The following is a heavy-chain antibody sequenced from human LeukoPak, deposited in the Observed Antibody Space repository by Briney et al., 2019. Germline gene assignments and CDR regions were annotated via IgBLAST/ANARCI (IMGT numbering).Heavy chain of an antibody. CDR2: ISAYNGNT. J-gene: IGHJ6*03. CDR3: ARDMWCSSTSCYEYYYMDV. Sequence: ASVKVSCKASRYTFTSYGISWVRQAPGQGLEWMGWISAYNGNTNYAQKLQGRVTMTTDTSTSTAYMELRSLRSDDTAVYYCARDMWCSSTSCYEYYYMDVWGKGTTVTVSS. CDR1: RYTFTSYG. D-gene: IGHD2-2*01. V-gene: IGHV1-18*01.